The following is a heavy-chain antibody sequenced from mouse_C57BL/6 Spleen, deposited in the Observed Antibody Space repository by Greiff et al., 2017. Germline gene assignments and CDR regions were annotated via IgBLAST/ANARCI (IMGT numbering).Heavy chain of an antibody. Sequence: VQGVESGPELVKPGASVKISCKASGYAFSSSWMNWVKQRPGKGLEWIGRISPGDGDTHYNGKFTGKATLTADKSSSTAYMQLSCLTSEDSAFYVGARWCLGLQSVYYFDYWGQGTTLTVSS. J-gene: IGHJ2*01. CDR3: ARWCLGLQSVYYFDY. D-gene: IGHD2-13*01. V-gene: IGHV1-82*01. CDR2: ISPGDGDT. CDR1: GYAFSSSW.